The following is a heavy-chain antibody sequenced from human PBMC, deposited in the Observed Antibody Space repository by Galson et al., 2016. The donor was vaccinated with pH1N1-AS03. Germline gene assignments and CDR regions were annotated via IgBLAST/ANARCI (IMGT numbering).Heavy chain of an antibody. J-gene: IGHJ6*02. CDR3: ARDGQQLVPYSLDV. CDR2: ISPIFGSI. Sequence: SVKVSCKASGGDFGSYAISWVRQAPGQGLEWMGGISPIFGSINYAQRYQGRVTITADVFTKTAYLQMNNLRAEDTAVYYCARDGQQLVPYSLDVWGQGTTVTVSS. V-gene: IGHV1-69*13. D-gene: IGHD6-13*01. CDR1: GGDFGSYA.